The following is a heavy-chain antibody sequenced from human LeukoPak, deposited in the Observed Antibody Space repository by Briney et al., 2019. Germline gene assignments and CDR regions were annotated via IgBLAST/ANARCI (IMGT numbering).Heavy chain of an antibody. J-gene: IGHJ4*02. V-gene: IGHV3-21*01. Sequence: GGSLRLSCAASGFTFSSYSMNWVRQAPGKGLEWVSSISSSSYIYYADSVKGRFTISRDNAKNSLYLQMNSLRAEDTAVYYCARAPDTAMVTPFDYWGQGTLVTVSS. D-gene: IGHD5-18*01. CDR2: ISSSSYI. CDR1: GFTFSSYS. CDR3: ARAPDTAMVTPFDY.